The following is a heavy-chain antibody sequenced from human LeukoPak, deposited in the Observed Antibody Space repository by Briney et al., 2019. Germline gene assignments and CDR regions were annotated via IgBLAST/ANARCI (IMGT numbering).Heavy chain of an antibody. CDR1: GGTFSSYA. V-gene: IGHV1-46*01. CDR3: ARNGAYYGSGSLYYYYGMDV. D-gene: IGHD3-10*01. J-gene: IGHJ6*02. CDR2: INPSGGST. Sequence: ASVKVSCKASGGTFSSYAISWVRQAPGQGLEWMGIINPSGGSTSYAQKFQGRVTMTRDTSTSTVYMELSSLRSEDTAVYYCARNGAYYGSGSLYYYYGMDVWGQGTTVTVSS.